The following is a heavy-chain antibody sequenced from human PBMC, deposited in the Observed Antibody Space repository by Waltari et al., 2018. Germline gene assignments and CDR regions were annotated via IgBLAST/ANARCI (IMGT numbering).Heavy chain of an antibody. D-gene: IGHD2-2*01. CDR3: ARQYRIVVVPAALGGWFDP. V-gene: IGHV4-39*07. Sequence: QLQLQESGPGLVKPSETLSLTCTVSGGSISSSSYYWGWIRQPPGKGPEWIGSIYYSGSTYDTASLKSRVPISVDTSKNQSSLKLSSVTAADTAVDYCARQYRIVVVPAALGGWFDPWGQGTLVTVSS. J-gene: IGHJ5*02. CDR2: IYYSGST. CDR1: GGSISSSSYY.